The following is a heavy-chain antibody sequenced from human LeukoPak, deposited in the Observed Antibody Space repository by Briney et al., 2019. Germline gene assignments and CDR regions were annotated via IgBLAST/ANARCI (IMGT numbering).Heavy chain of an antibody. CDR3: AKGAFGRPFSDAFDI. CDR2: LICSGGSI. CDR1: GITFSSYP. J-gene: IGHJ3*02. Sequence: PGGSLRLSCAVSGITFSSYPMSWVRQAPGKGLEWVSGLICSGGSIYYADSVKSRFTISGHNYKNTLYLQMSSLRAEDTAVYYCAKGAFGRPFSDAFDIWGRGTVVTVSS. D-gene: IGHD3-10*01. V-gene: IGHV3-23*01.